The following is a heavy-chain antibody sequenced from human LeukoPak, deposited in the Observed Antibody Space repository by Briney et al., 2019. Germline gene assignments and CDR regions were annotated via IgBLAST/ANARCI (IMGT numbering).Heavy chain of an antibody. CDR1: GGSISSSSYY. V-gene: IGHV4-39*01. CDR3: ARSRGRGAFDI. D-gene: IGHD1-26*01. CDR2: IYYSGST. J-gene: IGHJ3*02. Sequence: SETLSLTCTVSGGSISSSSYYWGWIRQPPGKGLEWIGSIYYSGSTYYNPSLKSRVTISVDTSKNQFSLKLSSVTAADTAVYYCARSRGRGAFDIWGQGTMVTVSS.